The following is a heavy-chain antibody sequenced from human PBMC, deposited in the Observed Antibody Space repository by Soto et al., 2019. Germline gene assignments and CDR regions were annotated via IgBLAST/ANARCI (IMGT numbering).Heavy chain of an antibody. V-gene: IGHV4-31*02. CDR3: AGGKRWSTLFHF. J-gene: IGHJ4*02. Sequence: SETLSLTCTVSGDSVNSGGYYWSWIRQNPGMDLEWIGYMYYSGTTYYNPTLKSRVDISIDTSKNQFSLQLTSVTAADTAVYYCAGGKRWSTLFHFWGQGTQVT. D-gene: IGHD2-8*01. CDR2: MYYSGTT. CDR1: GDSVNSGGYY.